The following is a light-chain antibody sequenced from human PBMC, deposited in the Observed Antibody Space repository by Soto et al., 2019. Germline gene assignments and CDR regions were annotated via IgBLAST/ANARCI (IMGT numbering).Light chain of an antibody. CDR2: GAS. V-gene: IGKV3-11*01. J-gene: IGKJ4*01. Sequence: EIVLTQSPASLSLSPGERATLSCRASQSVSSHLAWFQQRPGQAPRLLIYGASNRPTGIPARFGGSGSGTNFALTISSLEPEDFAVYYCQQRSNWPPFLTFGGGTKVEIK. CDR1: QSVSSH. CDR3: QQRSNWPPFLT.